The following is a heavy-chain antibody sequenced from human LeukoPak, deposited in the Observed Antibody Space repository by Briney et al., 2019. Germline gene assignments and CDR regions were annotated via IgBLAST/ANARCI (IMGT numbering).Heavy chain of an antibody. J-gene: IGHJ4*02. V-gene: IGHV3-7*01. Sequence: PGGSLRLSCAASGFTFSSYWMTWVRQTPGKGLEWVANIKPDGSQKGYVDSVKGRFTISRDNAKNSLYLQMSSLRAEDTAVYYCARAQVSGNTNFGYWGQGTLVTVSS. CDR2: IKPDGSQK. D-gene: IGHD1-14*01. CDR3: ARAQVSGNTNFGY. CDR1: GFTFSSYW.